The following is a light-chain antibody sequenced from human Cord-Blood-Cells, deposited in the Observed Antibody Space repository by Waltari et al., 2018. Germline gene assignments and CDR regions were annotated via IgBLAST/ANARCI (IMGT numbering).Light chain of an antibody. CDR1: QSVLYSSNNKNY. CDR3: QQYYSTPYS. V-gene: IGKV4-1*01. J-gene: IGKJ2*03. Sequence: DIVMTQSPASLAVSLGERATINCKSSQSVLYSSNNKNYLAWYQQKPGQPPKLLIYWASTRESGVPDRFSGSGSGTDFTRTISSLQAEDVAVYYCQQYYSTPYSFGKGTKLEIK. CDR2: WAS.